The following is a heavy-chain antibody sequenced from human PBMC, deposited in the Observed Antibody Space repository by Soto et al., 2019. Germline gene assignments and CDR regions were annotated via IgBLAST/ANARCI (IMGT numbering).Heavy chain of an antibody. V-gene: IGHV4-30-2*01. CDR1: GGSISSGGHS. D-gene: IGHD3-10*01. J-gene: IGHJ5*02. CDR2: IYHSGST. Sequence: QLQLQESGSGLVKPSQTLSLTCAVSGGSISSGGHSWSWLRQPPGKGLEWIGYIYHSGSTDYNPSLKSRVTMSADTSKNQFSLRLSSVTAADTAVYYCSREVVLYDYLCWFDPWGQGALVTVSS. CDR3: SREVVLYDYLCWFDP.